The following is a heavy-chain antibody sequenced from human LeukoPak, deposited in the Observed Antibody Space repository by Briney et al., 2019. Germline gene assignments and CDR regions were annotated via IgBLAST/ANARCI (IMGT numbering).Heavy chain of an antibody. CDR2: IYTSGST. CDR3: ARLIVGTWDAFDI. D-gene: IGHD1-26*01. J-gene: IGHJ3*02. Sequence: KSSETLSLTCTVSGGSISSYYWSWIRQPAGKGLECIGRIYTSGSTNYNPSPKSRVTMSVDTSKNQFSLKLSSVTAADTAVYYCARLIVGTWDAFDIWGQGTMVTVSS. CDR1: GGSISSYY. V-gene: IGHV4-4*07.